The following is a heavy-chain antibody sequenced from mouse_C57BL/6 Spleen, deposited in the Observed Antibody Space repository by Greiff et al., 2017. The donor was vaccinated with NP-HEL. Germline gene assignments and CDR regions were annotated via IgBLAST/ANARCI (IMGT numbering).Heavy chain of an antibody. CDR1: GYAFSSSW. V-gene: IGHV1-82*01. J-gene: IGHJ3*01. CDR3: AREGSTMIRRGFAY. Sequence: QVQLQQSGPELVKPGASVKISCKASGYAFSSSWMNWVKQRPGKGLEWIGRIYPGDGDTNYNGKFKGKATLTADKSSSTAYMQLSSLTSEDSAVYFCAREGSTMIRRGFAYWGQGTLVTVSA. D-gene: IGHD2-4*01. CDR2: IYPGDGDT.